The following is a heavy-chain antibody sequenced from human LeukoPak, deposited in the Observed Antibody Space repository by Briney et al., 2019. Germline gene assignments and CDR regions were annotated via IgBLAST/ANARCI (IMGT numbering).Heavy chain of an antibody. CDR3: ARDRGPRTGFMVREAYDY. D-gene: IGHD3-10*01. J-gene: IGHJ4*02. V-gene: IGHV3-74*01. CDR2: INTDGSIT. Sequence: PGGSLRLSCAASGFTFSDYWIHWVRQALGKGLVWVSRINTDGSITNYADSVKGRFSISRDNAKNTLYLQMSSLRAEDTAVYYCARDRGPRTGFMVREAYDYWGQGTLVTVSS. CDR1: GFTFSDYW.